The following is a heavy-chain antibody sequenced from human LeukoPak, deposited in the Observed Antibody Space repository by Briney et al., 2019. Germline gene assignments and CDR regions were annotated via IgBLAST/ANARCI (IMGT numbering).Heavy chain of an antibody. J-gene: IGHJ5*02. CDR3: ARSPLRTYCSGGSCYSYNWFDP. CDR1: GYGFTSYW. V-gene: IGHV5-51*01. Sequence: GVPLQISCKGSGYGFTSYWIGWVRPMPGKGLEWMGIIYPGDSDTRYSPSFQGQVTISADKSISTAYLQWSSLKASDTAMYYCARSPLRTYCSGGSCYSYNWFDPWGQGTLVTVSS. CDR2: IYPGDSDT. D-gene: IGHD2-15*01.